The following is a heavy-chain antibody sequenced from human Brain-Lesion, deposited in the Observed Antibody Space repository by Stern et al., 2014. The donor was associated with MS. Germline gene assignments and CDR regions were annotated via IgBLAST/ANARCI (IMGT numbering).Heavy chain of an antibody. V-gene: IGHV4-39*01. CDR3: AGEEDIRYCSGGSCTGNWFDP. Sequence: VHLVESGPGLVKPSETLSLTCTVAGGSVSSTSYAWAWIRQPPGKGLEWIGTIYYSGNTYYSPSLKSPLTISLDTSQNQFPLPLRFVTAADTAVYYCAGEEDIRYCSGGSCTGNWFDPWGQGTLVTVSS. J-gene: IGHJ5*02. CDR2: IYYSGNT. D-gene: IGHD2-15*01. CDR1: GGSVSSTSYA.